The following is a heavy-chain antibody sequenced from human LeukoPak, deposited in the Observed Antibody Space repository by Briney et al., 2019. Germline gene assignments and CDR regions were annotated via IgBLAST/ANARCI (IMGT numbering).Heavy chain of an antibody. D-gene: IGHD6-19*01. CDR1: GFTFSNYW. CDR2: IKQDGSEK. V-gene: IGHV3-7*01. Sequence: GGSLRLSCAASGFTFSNYWMSWVRQPPGKGLEWVANIKQDGSEKSYVDSVKGLFTISRHNARNSLYLQMNSVRAEDTAVYYCARREYSSGWFVWGSWGQGTLVSVSS. CDR3: ARREYSSGWFVWGS. J-gene: IGHJ5*02.